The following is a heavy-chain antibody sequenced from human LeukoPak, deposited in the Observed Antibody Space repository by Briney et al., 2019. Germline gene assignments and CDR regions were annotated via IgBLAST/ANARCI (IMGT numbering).Heavy chain of an antibody. CDR2: IYYSGST. J-gene: IGHJ6*02. CDR3: AGLIVVVSAPYYYYGMYV. D-gene: IGHD3-22*01. CDR1: GGSISSSSYY. Sequence: SETLSLTCTVSGGSISSSSYYWGWIRQPPGKGLEWIGSIYYSGSTYYNPSLKSRVTISVDTSKNQFSLKLSSVTAADTAVYYCAGLIVVVSAPYYYYGMYVWGQGTTVTVSS. V-gene: IGHV4-39*01.